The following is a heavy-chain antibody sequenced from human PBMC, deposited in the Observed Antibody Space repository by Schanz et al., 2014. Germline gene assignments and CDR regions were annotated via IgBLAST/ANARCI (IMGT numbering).Heavy chain of an antibody. CDR2: ISASGGST. Sequence: EVQLVESGGGLVKPGGSLRLSCEASEFTFSSYKMNWVRQAPGKGLEWVSTISASGGSTYYADSVKGRFTISRDNAKNSLYLQMNSLRAEDTAVYYCAREQIMAAAGLVDYWGHGTLVTDSS. J-gene: IGHJ4*01. D-gene: IGHD6-13*01. CDR3: AREQIMAAAGLVDY. CDR1: EFTFSSYK. V-gene: IGHV3-21*04.